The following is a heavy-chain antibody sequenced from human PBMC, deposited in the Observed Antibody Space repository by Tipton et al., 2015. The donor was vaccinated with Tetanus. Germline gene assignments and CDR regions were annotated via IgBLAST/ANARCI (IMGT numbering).Heavy chain of an antibody. V-gene: IGHV3-49*05. J-gene: IGHJ4*02. CDR3: AKSLYGGTDY. CDR2: IRSNAYGATT. CDR1: GFSFGDYA. D-gene: IGHD2-2*02. Sequence: VQLVQSGGGLVKPGRSLRLSCTASGFSFGDYAMSWFRQAPGKGLEWVGFIRSNAYGATTAYAASVKGRFTISRDDSKNTLYLQMNSLRAEDTAVYYCAKSLYGGTDYWGQGTLVTVSS.